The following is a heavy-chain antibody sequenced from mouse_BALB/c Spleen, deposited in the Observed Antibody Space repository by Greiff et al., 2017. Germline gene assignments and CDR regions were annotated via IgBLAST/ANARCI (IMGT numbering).Heavy chain of an antibody. D-gene: IGHD1-2*01. CDR2: ISSGGST. Sequence: EVHLVESGGGLVKPGGSLKLSCAASGFTFSSYAMSWVRQTPEKRLEWVASISSGGSTYYPDSVKGRFTISRDNARNILYLQMSSLRSEDTAMYYCARSTTAGYYFDYWGQGTTLTVSS. V-gene: IGHV5-6-5*01. J-gene: IGHJ2*01. CDR1: GFTFSSYA. CDR3: ARSTTAGYYFDY.